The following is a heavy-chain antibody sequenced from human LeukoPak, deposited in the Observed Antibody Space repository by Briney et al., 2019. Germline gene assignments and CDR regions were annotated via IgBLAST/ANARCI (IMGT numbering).Heavy chain of an antibody. V-gene: IGHV3-23*01. Sequence: GGSLRLSCAASGFTFSSYAMSWVRQAPGKGLEWVSGISSTGGSTYYADSVKGRFTISRDNSKNTLYVQMNSLIAEDTAVYYCARGGVLSLDSWGQGTLVTVSS. CDR1: GFTFSSYA. CDR2: ISSTGGST. CDR3: ARGGVLSLDS. J-gene: IGHJ4*02. D-gene: IGHD2-8*02.